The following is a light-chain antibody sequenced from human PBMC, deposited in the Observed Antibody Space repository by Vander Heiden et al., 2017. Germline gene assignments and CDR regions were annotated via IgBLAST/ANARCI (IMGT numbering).Light chain of an antibody. J-gene: IGKJ3*01. Sequence: EIEVAPSPATLSVSPGERAALSCRASQSIFNNLAWYQQKPGQPPRLLIYGASTRATGVPARFSGSGSGTEFTLTISSLQSEDFAVYYCQQYNNWPSCTFGPGTKVDIK. CDR3: QQYNNWPSCT. CDR1: QSIFNN. V-gene: IGKV3-15*01. CDR2: GAS.